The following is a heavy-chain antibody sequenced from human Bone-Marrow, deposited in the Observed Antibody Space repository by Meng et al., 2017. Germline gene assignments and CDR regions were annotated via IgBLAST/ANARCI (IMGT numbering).Heavy chain of an antibody. CDR2: IIPIFGTA. J-gene: IGHJ4*02. Sequence: QVQLVQWGAEVMRTGASVKVSCKASGGTFSSYAISWVRQAPGQGLEWMGEIIPIFGTANYAQKFQGRVTITADESTSTAYMELSRLRSEDTAVYYCAREGIAAASLQDWGQGTLVTVSS. CDR1: GGTFSSYA. CDR3: AREGIAAASLQD. V-gene: IGHV1-69*01. D-gene: IGHD6-13*01.